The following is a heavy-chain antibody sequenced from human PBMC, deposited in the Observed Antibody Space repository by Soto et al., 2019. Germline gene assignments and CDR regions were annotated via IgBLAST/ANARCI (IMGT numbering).Heavy chain of an antibody. V-gene: IGHV3-23*01. CDR3: AKASTVSWGVFDY. CDR1: GFTFSSYA. CDR2: LRGNSRNI. J-gene: IGHJ4*02. Sequence: EVHLLESGGGLVQPGGSLRLSCAASGFTFSSYAMTWVRQAPGKGLEWVSALRGNSRNIFLADSVKGRFTISRDNSKNTLYLQMNSLRAEDTAMYYCAKASTVSWGVFDYWGQGALITVSS. D-gene: IGHD6-13*01.